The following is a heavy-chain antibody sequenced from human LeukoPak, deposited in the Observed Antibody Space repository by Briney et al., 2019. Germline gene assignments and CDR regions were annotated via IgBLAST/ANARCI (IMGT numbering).Heavy chain of an antibody. Sequence: GGSLRLSCAASGFTFSSYGMHWVRQAPGKGLEWVAFIRYDGSNKYYADSVKGRFTISRDNSKNTLYLQMNSLRAEDTAVYYCAASTSSSYYYMEVWGKGTTVTVSS. D-gene: IGHD2-2*01. V-gene: IGHV3-30*02. CDR1: GFTFSSYG. CDR3: AASTSSSYYYMEV. J-gene: IGHJ6*03. CDR2: IRYDGSNK.